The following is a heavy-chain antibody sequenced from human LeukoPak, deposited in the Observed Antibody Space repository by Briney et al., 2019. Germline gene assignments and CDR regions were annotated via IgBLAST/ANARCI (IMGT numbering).Heavy chain of an antibody. V-gene: IGHV3-64D*06. Sequence: GGSLRLSCSASGFTFSSYAMHWVRQAPGKGLQYVSVISDKGVSTSCADSVKGRFTISRDNSKNTVYLQMSSLRAEDTAVYYCVGDGRDGYSIYFHHWGQGTLVTVSS. CDR2: ISDKGVST. CDR1: GFTFSSYA. J-gene: IGHJ1*01. CDR3: VGDGRDGYSIYFHH. D-gene: IGHD5-24*01.